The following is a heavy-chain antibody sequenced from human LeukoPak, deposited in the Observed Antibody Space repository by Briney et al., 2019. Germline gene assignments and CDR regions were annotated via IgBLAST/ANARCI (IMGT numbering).Heavy chain of an antibody. D-gene: IGHD5-24*01. CDR2: INQDESKA. V-gene: IGHV3-74*01. CDR1: GFTFRNYL. Sequence: PGGSLRLSCAVSGFTFRNYLMHWVRQAPGQGLVWVSRINQDESKAYADSVRGRFTVSRDNAKNMLYLHLSGLRAEDTAVYFCGRGGDGIDFWGQGTTVIVSS. J-gene: IGHJ3*01. CDR3: GRGGDGIDF.